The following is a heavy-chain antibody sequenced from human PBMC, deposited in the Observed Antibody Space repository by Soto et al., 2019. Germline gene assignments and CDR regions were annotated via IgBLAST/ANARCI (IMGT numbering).Heavy chain of an antibody. D-gene: IGHD6-19*01. J-gene: IGHJ4*02. CDR1: GGSISSYY. CDR3: ARTKDSSDWYRVDY. CDR2: IYYSGST. V-gene: IGHV4-59*01. Sequence: SETLSLTCTVSGGSISSYYWSWIRQPPGKGLEWIGYIYYSGSTNYNPSLKSRVTISVDTSKNQFSLKLGSVAAADTAVYYCARTKDSSDWYRVDYWGQGTLVTVSS.